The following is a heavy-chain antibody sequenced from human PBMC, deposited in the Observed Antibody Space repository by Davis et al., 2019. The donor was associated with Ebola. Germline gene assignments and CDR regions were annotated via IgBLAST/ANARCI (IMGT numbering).Heavy chain of an antibody. V-gene: IGHV3-33*01. D-gene: IGHD6-13*01. CDR2: IWYDGSNK. CDR3: ASLGGSSWYMDY. CDR1: GFTFSSYG. Sequence: GESLKISCAASGFTFSSYGMHWVRQAPGKGLEWVAVIWYDGSNKYYADSVKGRFTISRDNSKNSLYLQMNSLRDEDTAVYYCASLGGSSWYMDYWGQGTLVTVSS. J-gene: IGHJ4*02.